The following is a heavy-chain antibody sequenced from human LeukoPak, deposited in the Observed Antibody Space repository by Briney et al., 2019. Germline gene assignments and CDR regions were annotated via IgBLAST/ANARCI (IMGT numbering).Heavy chain of an antibody. J-gene: IGHJ4*02. CDR3: ASQVATNY. D-gene: IGHD5-12*01. CDR1: GFTFSSYW. Sequence: PGGSLRLSCAASGFTFSSYWMSWVCQAPGKGLEWVANIKQDGSEKYYVDSVKGRFTISRDNSKNTLYLQMNSLRAEDTAVYYCASQVATNYWGQGTLVTVSS. CDR2: IKQDGSEK. V-gene: IGHV3-7*01.